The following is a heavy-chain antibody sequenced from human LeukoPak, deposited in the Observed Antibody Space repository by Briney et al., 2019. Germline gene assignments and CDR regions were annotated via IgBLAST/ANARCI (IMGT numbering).Heavy chain of an antibody. Sequence: TGGSLRLSCAASGFTFSSYSMSWVRQAPGKGLEWVSSISSSSSYIYYADSVKGRFTISRDNAKNSLYLQMNSLRAEDTAVYYCAREGIYSSGSFDYWGQGTLVTVSS. D-gene: IGHD6-19*01. CDR2: ISSSSSYI. J-gene: IGHJ4*02. V-gene: IGHV3-21*01. CDR1: GFTFSSYS. CDR3: AREGIYSSGSFDY.